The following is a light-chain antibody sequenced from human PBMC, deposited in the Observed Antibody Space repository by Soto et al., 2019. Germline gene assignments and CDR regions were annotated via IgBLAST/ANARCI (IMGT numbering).Light chain of an antibody. Sequence: DIQMTQSPSSLSASVGDRVTITCQASQDISNFLSWYQHKPGKAPKLLIYDASDLETGVPSRFSGSVSGTHFALTISSLQPEDFAIYFCQQDHSLPPTFGRGTKLEIK. J-gene: IGKJ2*01. V-gene: IGKV1-33*01. CDR3: QQDHSLPPT. CDR2: DAS. CDR1: QDISNF.